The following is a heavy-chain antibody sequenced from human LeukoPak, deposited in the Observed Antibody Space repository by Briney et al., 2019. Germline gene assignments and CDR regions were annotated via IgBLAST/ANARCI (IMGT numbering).Heavy chain of an antibody. D-gene: IGHD6-19*01. J-gene: IGHJ4*02. CDR1: GFTFSSYG. V-gene: IGHV3-33*06. Sequence: GRSLRLSCAASGFTFSSYGMHWVRQAPGKGLGWVAVIWYDGSNKYYADSVKGRFTISRDNSKNTLYLQMNSLRAEDTAVYYCAKDYGSGWYYYFDYWGQGTLVTVSS. CDR3: AKDYGSGWYYYFDY. CDR2: IWYDGSNK.